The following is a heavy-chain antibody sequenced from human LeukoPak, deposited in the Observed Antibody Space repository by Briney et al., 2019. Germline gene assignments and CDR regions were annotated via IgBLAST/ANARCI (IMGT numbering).Heavy chain of an antibody. Sequence: PSETLSLTCTVSGGSISSSSYYWGWIRQPPGKGLEWIGSIYYSGSTYYNPSLKSRVTISVDTSKNQFSLKPSSVTAADTAVYYCARLSGSYSAWSQGTLVTVSS. J-gene: IGHJ5*02. CDR2: IYYSGST. V-gene: IGHV4-39*01. CDR3: ARLSGSYSA. CDR1: GGSISSSSYY. D-gene: IGHD1-26*01.